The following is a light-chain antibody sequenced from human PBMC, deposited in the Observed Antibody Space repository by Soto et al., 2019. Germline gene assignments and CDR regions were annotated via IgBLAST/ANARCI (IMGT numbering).Light chain of an antibody. CDR2: TNN. J-gene: IGLJ1*01. V-gene: IGLV1-44*01. Sequence: VLTQPPSASGAPGQRVTISCSGSSXNIGSNTVNWYQQLPGTAPKLLIYTNNQRPSGVRDRFSGSRSGTSASLAISGLQSEDEADYYCAAWDDSLNGFVLGTGTKVTVL. CDR3: AAWDDSLNGFV. CDR1: SXNIGSNT.